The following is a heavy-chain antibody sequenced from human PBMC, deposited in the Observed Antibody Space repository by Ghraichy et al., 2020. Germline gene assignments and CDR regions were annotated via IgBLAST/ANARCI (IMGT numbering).Heavy chain of an antibody. CDR2: IKQDGSEK. J-gene: IGHJ6*02. CDR3: AREWGSSGWYSSRYYGMDV. CDR1: GFTFSSYW. D-gene: IGHD6-19*01. V-gene: IGHV3-7*01. Sequence: GESLNISCAASGFTFSSYWMSWVRQAPGKGLEWVANIKQDGSEKYYVDSVKGRFTISRDNAKNSLYLQMNSLRAEDTAVYYCAREWGSSGWYSSRYYGMDVWGQGTTVTVSS.